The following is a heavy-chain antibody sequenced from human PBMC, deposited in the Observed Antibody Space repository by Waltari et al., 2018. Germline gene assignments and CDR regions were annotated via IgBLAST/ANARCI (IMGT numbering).Heavy chain of an antibody. CDR2: MKPNSGNT. CDR3: ARVRKPPYSSSPFDP. V-gene: IGHV1-8*03. D-gene: IGHD6-13*01. CDR1: GYTFTSYD. J-gene: IGHJ5*02. Sequence: QVQLVQSGAEVKKPGASVKVSCKASGYTFTSYDINWVRQATGQGLEWMGWMKPNSGNTGYAQKFQGRVSITRNTSISTAYMELGSVGSEDTAVYYCARVRKPPYSSSPFDPWGQGTLVTVSS.